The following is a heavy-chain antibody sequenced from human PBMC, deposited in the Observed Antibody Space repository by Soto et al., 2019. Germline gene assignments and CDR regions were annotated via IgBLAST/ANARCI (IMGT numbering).Heavy chain of an antibody. J-gene: IGHJ4*02. CDR2: TKTDGTT. CDR3: ARGKSRDAYNPLGY. CDR1: GFTFSRHW. Sequence: PGGSLRLSCAASGFTFSRHWIHWVRQAPGQGLVWVSRTKTDGTTSYADSVRGRFTISRDESKNTLYFQMDNLRAEDTATYYCARGKSRDAYNPLGYWGPGTLVTVSS. V-gene: IGHV3-74*01. D-gene: IGHD1-1*01.